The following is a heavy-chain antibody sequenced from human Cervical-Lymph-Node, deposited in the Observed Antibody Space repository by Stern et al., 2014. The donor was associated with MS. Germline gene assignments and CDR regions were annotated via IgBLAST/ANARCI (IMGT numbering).Heavy chain of an antibody. Sequence: VQLVESGGGVVQPGRSLRLSCAASGFSFSNFGMHWVRQAPGKGLEWVAIIWYDGSNKYYADSVKGRFTISRDNSKNTLFLQMNSLRAEDSAVYYCARDTRRHLFHYGMDVWGQGTTVTVSS. V-gene: IGHV3-33*01. CDR2: IWYDGSNK. D-gene: IGHD2-21*01. CDR3: ARDTRRHLFHYGMDV. CDR1: GFSFSNFG. J-gene: IGHJ6*02.